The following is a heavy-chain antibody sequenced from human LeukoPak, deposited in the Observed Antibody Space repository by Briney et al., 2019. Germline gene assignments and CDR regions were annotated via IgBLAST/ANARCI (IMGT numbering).Heavy chain of an antibody. V-gene: IGHV4-31*03. CDR1: GGSISSGGYY. CDR3: ARGSDDSSGYYYFLDY. Sequence: TLSPTCTVSGGSISSGGYYWSWIRQRPGKGLEWIGYSYYSGSTYCNPSLMSRVTISVGTSKNEFSLMLSSVTAADTAVYYCARGSDDSSGYYYFLDYWGQGTLVSVSS. D-gene: IGHD3-22*01. J-gene: IGHJ4*02. CDR2: SYYSGST.